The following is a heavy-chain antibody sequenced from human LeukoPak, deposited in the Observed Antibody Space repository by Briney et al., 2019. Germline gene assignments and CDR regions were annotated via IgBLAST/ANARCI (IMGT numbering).Heavy chain of an antibody. Sequence: GGSLRLSCAASEFAFSTYNMNWVRQAPGKGLEWVSYISTGSSTTYYADSVKGRFTISRDNVENSLYLQMNSLRAEDTAVYYCAKDGGSYWGQGTLVTVSS. V-gene: IGHV3-48*01. CDR2: ISTGSSTT. CDR1: EFAFSTYN. J-gene: IGHJ4*02. D-gene: IGHD3-10*01. CDR3: AKDGGSY.